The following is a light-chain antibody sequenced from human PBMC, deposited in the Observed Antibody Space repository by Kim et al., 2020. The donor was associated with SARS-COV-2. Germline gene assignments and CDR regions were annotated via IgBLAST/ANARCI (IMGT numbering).Light chain of an antibody. V-gene: IGLV1-51*01. J-gene: IGLJ1*01. Sequence: GQKVTISCSASSSNIGNNSVSWYQQLPGTAPKLLIYANNKRPSGVPDRFSGSKSGTSATLGITGLQTGDEADYYCGTWDSSLSGGVFGTGTKVTVL. CDR3: GTWDSSLSGGV. CDR2: ANN. CDR1: SSNIGNNS.